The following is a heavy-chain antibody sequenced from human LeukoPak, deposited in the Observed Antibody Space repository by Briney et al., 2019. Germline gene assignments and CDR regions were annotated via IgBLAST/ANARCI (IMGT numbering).Heavy chain of an antibody. J-gene: IGHJ1*01. CDR3: ARGRSYSSGWYPTRPAEYFQH. CDR1: GFTFSSYG. Sequence: GGSLRLSCAASGFTFSSYGMHWVRQAPGKGLEWVAFIRYDGSNKYYADSAKGRFTISRDNSKNTLYLQMNSLRAEDTAVYYCARGRSYSSGWYPTRPAEYFQHWGQGTLVTVSS. D-gene: IGHD6-19*01. CDR2: IRYDGSNK. V-gene: IGHV3-30*02.